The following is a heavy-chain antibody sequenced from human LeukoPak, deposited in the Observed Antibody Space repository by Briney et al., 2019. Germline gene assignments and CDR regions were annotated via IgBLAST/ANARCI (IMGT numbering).Heavy chain of an antibody. J-gene: IGHJ4*02. CDR3: AREPPASGYFDY. V-gene: IGHV1-46*01. CDR2: INPSDGGT. Sequence: ASVRVSCKASGYTFTSYYMHWVRQAPGQGLEWMGIINPSDGGTSYAQKFQGRVTMTRDTSTSTVYMELSSLGSEDTAVYHCAREPPASGYFDYWGQGSLATVSS. CDR1: GYTFTSYY.